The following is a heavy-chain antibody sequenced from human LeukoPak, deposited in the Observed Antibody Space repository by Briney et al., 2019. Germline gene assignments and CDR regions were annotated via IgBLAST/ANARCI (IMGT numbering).Heavy chain of an antibody. D-gene: IGHD3-3*01. CDR2: IYYSGST. CDR1: GGSISSSSYY. Sequence: SETLSLTCTVSGGSISSSSYYWDWIRQPPGKGLEWIGSIYYSGSTYYNPSLKSRVTISVDTSKNQFSLKLSSVTAADTAVYYCARGPYDFWSEYYFDYWGQGTLVTVSS. CDR3: ARGPYDFWSEYYFDY. V-gene: IGHV4-39*07. J-gene: IGHJ4*02.